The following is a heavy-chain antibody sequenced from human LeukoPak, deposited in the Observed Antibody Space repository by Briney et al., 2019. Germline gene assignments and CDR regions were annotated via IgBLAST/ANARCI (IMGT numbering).Heavy chain of an antibody. V-gene: IGHV1-8*03. CDR2: MNPNSGNT. CDR3: ARDRSTSFRFDY. D-gene: IGHD2-2*01. CDR1: GYTFTNYD. J-gene: IGHJ4*02. Sequence: ASVKVSCKASGYTFTNYDINWVRQATGQGLEWMGYMNPNSGNTGYAQKFQGRVTITKDTSISTAYMELSRLRSDDTAVYYCARDRSTSFRFDYWGQGTLVTVSS.